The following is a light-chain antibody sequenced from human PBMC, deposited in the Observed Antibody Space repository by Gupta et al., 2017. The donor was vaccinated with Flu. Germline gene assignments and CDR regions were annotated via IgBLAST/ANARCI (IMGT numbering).Light chain of an antibody. Sequence: SSNNGSSAENGYQQVPETSPNLLIYGNDERPSEVPDRFAGSKSGTSASVAIRRLQSEDEADDDYAAWDDSLNGNYVFGTGTKVTVL. CDR1: SSNNGSSA. CDR3: AAWDDSLNGNYV. J-gene: IGLJ1*01. CDR2: GND. V-gene: IGLV1-44*01.